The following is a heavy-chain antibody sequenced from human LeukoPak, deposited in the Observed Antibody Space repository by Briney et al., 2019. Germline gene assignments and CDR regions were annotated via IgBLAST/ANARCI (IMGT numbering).Heavy chain of an antibody. V-gene: IGHV3-7*03. J-gene: IGHJ4*02. CDR1: GFPFSDSW. CDR2: IKQDGSEK. CDR3: AKEPSVEIFGVAYFDY. Sequence: PGGSLRLSCAASGFPFSDSWMDWVRQAPGKGMEWVANIKQDGSEKHYADSVKGRFTISRDNSKNTLYLQMNSLRAEDTAVYYCAKEPSVEIFGVAYFDYWGQGTLVTVSS. D-gene: IGHD3-3*01.